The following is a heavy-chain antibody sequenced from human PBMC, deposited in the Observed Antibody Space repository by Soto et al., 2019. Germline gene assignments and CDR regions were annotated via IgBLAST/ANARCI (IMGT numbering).Heavy chain of an antibody. Sequence: QVQLVQSGAEVKKPGSSVTVSCTASGGTFRFYTINWVGQVPGHGLEWMGRIIPMLRMANFAQKFQGRVTMTADESTSTAYLDLRSLKSEDTAVYYCATNYGSESTHFDYWGQGTLVTVSS. J-gene: IGHJ4*02. D-gene: IGHD3-10*01. CDR1: GGTFRFYT. CDR2: IIPMLRMA. CDR3: ATNYGSESTHFDY. V-gene: IGHV1-69*02.